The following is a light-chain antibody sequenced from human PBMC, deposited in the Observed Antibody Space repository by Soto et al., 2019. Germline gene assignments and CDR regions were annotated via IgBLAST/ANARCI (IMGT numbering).Light chain of an antibody. CDR1: TGAVTSGYY. Sequence: QAVVTQDPSLTVSPGGTVTLTCASSTGAVTSGYYPNWFQQKPGQAPRTLIYDTNNKHSWTPARFSGSLLGGKAALTLSGVQPEDEAEYYCLLYYGGGHVVFGGGTKLTVL. V-gene: IGLV7-43*01. J-gene: IGLJ2*01. CDR3: LLYYGGGHVV. CDR2: DTN.